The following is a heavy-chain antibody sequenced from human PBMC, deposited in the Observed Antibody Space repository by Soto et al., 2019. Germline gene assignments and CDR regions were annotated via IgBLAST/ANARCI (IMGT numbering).Heavy chain of an antibody. V-gene: IGHV3-7*05. CDR2: IKQDGSEK. J-gene: IGHJ4*02. CDR1: GFTFSSYW. CDR3: ARDPRKYSSSWYH. D-gene: IGHD6-13*01. Sequence: GGSLRLSCAASGFTFSSYWMSWVRQAPGKGLEWVANIKQDGSEKYYVDSVKGRFTISRDNAKNSLYLQMNSLRAEDTAVYYCARDPRKYSSSWYHWGQGTLVTVSS.